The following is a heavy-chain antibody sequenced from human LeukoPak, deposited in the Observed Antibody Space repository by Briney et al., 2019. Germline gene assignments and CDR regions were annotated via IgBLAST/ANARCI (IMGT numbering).Heavy chain of an antibody. V-gene: IGHV3-74*01. CDR1: GFTFTRHW. CDR2: IDNDGRSS. CDR3: TGGSDKVLSGEYYYYMDV. Sequence: GGSLRLSCAASGFTFTRHWMHWVRQTPGRGLVWVPRIDNDGRSSTYADSVKGRFTISRDSAKNSLALQMHSLRAEDTAVYYCTGGSDKVLSGEYYYYMDVWGTGTTVTVSS. J-gene: IGHJ6*03. D-gene: IGHD2/OR15-2a*01.